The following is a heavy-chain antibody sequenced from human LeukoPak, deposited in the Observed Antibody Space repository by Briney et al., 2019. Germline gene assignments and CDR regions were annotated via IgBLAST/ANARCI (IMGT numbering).Heavy chain of an antibody. V-gene: IGHV1-46*01. CDR3: ARGVVYGGNPNWFDP. D-gene: IGHD4-23*01. J-gene: IGHJ5*02. CDR1: GYTFTSYY. CDR2: INPSGGST. Sequence: ASVKVSCKASGYTFTSYYMHWVRQAPGQGLEWMGIINPSGGSTSYAQKFQGRVTMTRDMSTSTVYMELSSLRSEGTAVYYCARGVVYGGNPNWFDPWGQGTLVTVSS.